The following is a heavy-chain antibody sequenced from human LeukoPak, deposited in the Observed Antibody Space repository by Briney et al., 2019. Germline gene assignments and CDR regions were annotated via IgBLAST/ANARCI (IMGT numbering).Heavy chain of an antibody. CDR1: GFTFSSYA. CDR2: ISGSGGST. CDR3: AKDGGYTPYYFDY. Sequence: PGASLRLSCAASGFTFSSYAMSWVRLAPGKGLEWVSAISGSGGSTYYADSVKGRFTISRDNSKNTLYLQMNSLRAEDTAVYYCAKDGGYTPYYFDYWGQGTLVTVSS. J-gene: IGHJ4*02. V-gene: IGHV3-23*01. D-gene: IGHD5-18*01.